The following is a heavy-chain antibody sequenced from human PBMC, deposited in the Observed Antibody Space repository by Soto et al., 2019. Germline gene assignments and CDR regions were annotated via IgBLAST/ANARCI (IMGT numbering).Heavy chain of an antibody. J-gene: IGHJ6*02. D-gene: IGHD5-18*01. V-gene: IGHV4-34*01. CDR1: GGSFSGYY. Sequence: SETLSLTCAVYGGSFSGYYWSWIRQPPGRGLEWIGEINHSGSTNYNPSLKSRVTISVDTSKNQFSLKLSSVTAADTAVYYCRGYSYGYPVKYYYYGMDVWGQGTTVT. CDR3: RGYSYGYPVKYYYYGMDV. CDR2: INHSGST.